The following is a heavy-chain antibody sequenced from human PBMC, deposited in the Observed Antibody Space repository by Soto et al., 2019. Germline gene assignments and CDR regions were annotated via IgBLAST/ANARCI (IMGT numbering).Heavy chain of an antibody. V-gene: IGHV5-51*01. D-gene: IGHD3-16*01. CDR2: IKPGTSDI. CDR1: GYKLGSAW. CDR3: ARQISFVCDS. J-gene: IGHJ4*02. Sequence: PXASLKISCEGAGYKLGSAWIGWVRRKPGKGLEWMGIIKPGTSDIRYSPSFRGQVTISADEAANTAFLQWSSLKTSDTAIYYCARQISFVCDSWGQGTLVTASS.